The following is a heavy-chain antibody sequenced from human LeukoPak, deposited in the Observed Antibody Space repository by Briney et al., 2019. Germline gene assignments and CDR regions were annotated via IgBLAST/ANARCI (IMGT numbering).Heavy chain of an antibody. J-gene: IGHJ4*02. D-gene: IGHD4-17*01. CDR1: GFAFSMYN. CDR2: ISGSGSTK. CDR3: ARDNTVANDY. V-gene: IGHV3-48*02. Sequence: PGGPLRLSCAASGFAFSMYNMNWVRQAPGKGLEWLSYISGSGSTKYYADSVRGRFTISRDNAKNSLYLQMNSLRDEDTAVYYCARDNTVANDYWGQGTLVTVSS.